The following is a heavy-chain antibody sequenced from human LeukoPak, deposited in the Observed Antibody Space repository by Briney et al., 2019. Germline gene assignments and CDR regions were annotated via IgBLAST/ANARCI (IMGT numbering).Heavy chain of an antibody. CDR1: AASISNYY. V-gene: IGHV4-4*09. D-gene: IGHD3-22*01. Sequence: SETLSLTCAVSAASISNYYWSWIRQAPGKGLEWIGYISTSGSTNYNPSLKSRVSVSLDTSKNRFSLNLNFVTAADTAVYYCASPRSGYRYTFDYWGQGALVTVSS. J-gene: IGHJ4*02. CDR2: ISTSGST. CDR3: ASPRSGYRYTFDY.